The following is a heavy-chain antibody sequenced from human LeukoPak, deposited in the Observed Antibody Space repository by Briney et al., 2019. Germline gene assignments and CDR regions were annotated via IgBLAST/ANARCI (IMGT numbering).Heavy chain of an antibody. V-gene: IGHV3-23*01. J-gene: IGHJ4*02. Sequence: GGSLRLSCAASGFTFSSYSMNWVRQAPGKGLEWVSAISGSGGSTYYADSVKGRFTISRDNSKNTLYLQMNSLRAEDTAVYYCARDYYDSSGYYYYWGQGTLVTVSS. CDR2: ISGSGGST. D-gene: IGHD3-22*01. CDR3: ARDYYDSSGYYYY. CDR1: GFTFSSYS.